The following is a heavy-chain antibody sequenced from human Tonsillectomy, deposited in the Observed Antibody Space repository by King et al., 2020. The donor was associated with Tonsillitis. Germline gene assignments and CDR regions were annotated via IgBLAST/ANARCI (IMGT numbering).Heavy chain of an antibody. Sequence: EVQLVESGAEVKKPGESLKISCKGSGYSFTSYWIGWVRQMPGKGLEWTGIIYPGNSDTRFIPSFQGQVTTSADTSISTAYLRWSSLKASDTAMYYCVRGQHGYAYFYWGQGTLVTVSS. CDR3: VRGQHGYAYFY. J-gene: IGHJ4*02. CDR1: GYSFTSYW. D-gene: IGHD5-18*01. V-gene: IGHV5-51*01. CDR2: IYPGNSDT.